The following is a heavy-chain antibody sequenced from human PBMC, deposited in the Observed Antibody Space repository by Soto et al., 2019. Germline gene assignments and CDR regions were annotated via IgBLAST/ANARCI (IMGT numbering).Heavy chain of an antibody. V-gene: IGHV3-23*01. CDR2: ISGSGGST. J-gene: IGHJ4*02. Sequence: EVQLWESGGGLVQPGGSLRLSCAASGFTFSSYAMSWVRQAPVKGLEWVSAISGSGGSTYYADSVKGRFTISRDNSKNTLYLQMNSLRAEDTAVYYCAKGSSGWYERFDYWGQGTLVTVSP. CDR3: AKGSSGWYERFDY. D-gene: IGHD6-19*01. CDR1: GFTFSSYA.